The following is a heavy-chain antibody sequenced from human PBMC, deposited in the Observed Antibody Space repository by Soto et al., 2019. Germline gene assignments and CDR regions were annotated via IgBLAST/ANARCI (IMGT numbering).Heavy chain of an antibody. CDR2: IYYSGST. J-gene: IGHJ5*02. D-gene: IGHD3-22*01. Sequence: SETLSLTCTVSGPSISSYYWSWIRQPPGKGLEWIGYIYYSGSTNYNPSLKSRVPISVDTSKNQFSLKLSSVTAADTAVYYCARGRSVYYYDSSGENWFDPWGQGTLVTVSS. CDR1: GPSISSYY. CDR3: ARGRSVYYYDSSGENWFDP. V-gene: IGHV4-59*01.